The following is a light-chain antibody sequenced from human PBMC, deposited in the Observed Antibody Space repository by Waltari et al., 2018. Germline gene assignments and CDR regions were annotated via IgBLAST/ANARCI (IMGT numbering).Light chain of an antibody. J-gene: IGKJ1*01. Sequence: EIVMTHSPATLSVSPGESATLPCRASQVANASFLAWYQQKPGQPPRLLIYGASNSATGIPDRFSGSGSGPDFTLTISRLEPEDFAVYFCQQYGDSHWTFGQGTKVEIK. CDR3: QQYGDSHWT. V-gene: IGKV3-20*01. CDR1: QVANASF. CDR2: GAS.